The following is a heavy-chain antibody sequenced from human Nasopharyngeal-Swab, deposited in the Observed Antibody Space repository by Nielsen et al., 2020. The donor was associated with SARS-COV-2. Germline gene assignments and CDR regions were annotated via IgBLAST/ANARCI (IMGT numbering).Heavy chain of an antibody. V-gene: IGHV6-1*01. CDR2: TYYRSKWYN. D-gene: IGHD4-17*01. CDR3: ARARGAYGDYYYYYYTDV. Sequence: QTRSLTGAIAGDSVSISSAAWNWIRQSPSRGLEWLGRTYYRSKWYNDYAGSVKSRITINPDTSKNQFSLHLNSVTPEDTAVYYCARARGAYGDYYYYYYTDVWGKGTTVTVSS. CDR1: GDSVSISSAA. J-gene: IGHJ6*03.